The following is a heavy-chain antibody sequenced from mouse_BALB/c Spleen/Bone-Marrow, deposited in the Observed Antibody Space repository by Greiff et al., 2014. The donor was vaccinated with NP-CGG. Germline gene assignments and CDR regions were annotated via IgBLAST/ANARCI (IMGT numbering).Heavy chain of an antibody. CDR1: GYTFSDYA. J-gene: IGHJ2*02. Sequence: VQLQQSGAGLVRPGVSVKISCKGSGYTFSDYAIPWVKQSHTKSLEWIGVISPYYVDGGYNQKFKGKATMTIDRSSSTAYMELARPTPGDSTTYYCASGCASCLNQYPPESWRQGTSITVSS. CDR2: ISPYYVDG. D-gene: IGHD2-10*02. CDR3: ASGCASCLNQYPPES. V-gene: IGHV1S137*01.